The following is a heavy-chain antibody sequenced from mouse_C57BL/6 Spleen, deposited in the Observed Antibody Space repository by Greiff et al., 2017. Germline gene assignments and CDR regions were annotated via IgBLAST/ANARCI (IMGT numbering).Heavy chain of an antibody. CDR2: IYPRSGNT. V-gene: IGHV1-81*01. CDR1: GYTFTSYG. CDR3: ARGGLTTVVARDWYFDV. D-gene: IGHD1-1*01. J-gene: IGHJ1*03. Sequence: VQLQQSGAELARPGASVKLSCKASGYTFTSYGISWVKQRTGQGLEWIGEIYPRSGNTYYNEKFKGKATLTADKSSSTAYMGLRSLTSEDSAVYFGARGGLTTVVARDWYFDVWGTGTTVTVSS.